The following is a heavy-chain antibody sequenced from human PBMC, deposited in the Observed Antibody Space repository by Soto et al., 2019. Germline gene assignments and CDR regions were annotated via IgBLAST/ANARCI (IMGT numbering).Heavy chain of an antibody. Sequence: GESLKISCAASGFTFSSYWMSWVRQAPGKGLEWVANIKQDGSEKYYVDSVKGRFTISRDNAKNSLYLQMNSLRAEDTAVYYCARDDTYYYYGMDVWGQGTTVTVSS. J-gene: IGHJ6*02. D-gene: IGHD3-22*01. CDR3: ARDDTYYYYGMDV. CDR1: GFTFSSYW. V-gene: IGHV3-7*01. CDR2: IKQDGSEK.